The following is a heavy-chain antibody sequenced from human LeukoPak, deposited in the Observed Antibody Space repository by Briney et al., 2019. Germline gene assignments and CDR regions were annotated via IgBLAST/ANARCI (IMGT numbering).Heavy chain of an antibody. Sequence: GGSLRLSCAASGFTFSDYYMSWIRQAPGKGLEWVSYISSSGSTIYYADSVKGRFTISRDNAKNSLYLQMNSLRAEDTAVYYCATALEIVVVTAFDYWGQGTLVTVSS. V-gene: IGHV3-11*04. CDR1: GFTFSDYY. CDR3: ATALEIVVVTAFDY. J-gene: IGHJ4*02. D-gene: IGHD3-22*01. CDR2: ISSSGSTI.